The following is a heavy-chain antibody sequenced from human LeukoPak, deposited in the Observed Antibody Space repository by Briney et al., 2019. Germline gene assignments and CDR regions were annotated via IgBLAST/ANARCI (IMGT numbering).Heavy chain of an antibody. V-gene: IGHV3-23*01. J-gene: IGHJ4*02. CDR2: LGRTGEYK. CDR3: AKVLGQWTHALLFDS. D-gene: IGHD6-19*01. CDR1: GFTFSGYS. Sequence: GGSLRLSCAASGFTFSGYSMSWVRQAPGKGLEWVAGLGRTGEYKYYADSVKGRFTISRDNSKSTLYLQMNSLRTEDSAVYHCAKVLGQWTHALLFDSWGQGTLVTVSS.